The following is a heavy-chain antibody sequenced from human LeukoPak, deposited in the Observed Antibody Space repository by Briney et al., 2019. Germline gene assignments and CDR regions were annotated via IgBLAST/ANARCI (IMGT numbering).Heavy chain of an antibody. CDR3: ARLTVSGQLDH. D-gene: IGHD6-19*01. V-gene: IGHV3-48*03. Sequence: GGSLRLSCAASGFTFSSYEMNWVRQAPGKGLEWVSYISSSGGTMYYADSVRGRFTISRDNARNSLYLQMNSLRAEDTAVYYCARLTVSGQLDHWGQGTLVTVPS. CDR1: GFTFSSYE. J-gene: IGHJ5*02. CDR2: ISSSGGTM.